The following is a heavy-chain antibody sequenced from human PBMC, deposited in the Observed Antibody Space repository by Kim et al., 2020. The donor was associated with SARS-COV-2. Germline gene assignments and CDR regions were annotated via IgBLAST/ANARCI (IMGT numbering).Heavy chain of an antibody. J-gene: IGHJ6*02. Sequence: SETLSLTCTVSGGSISSSSYYWGWIRQPPGKGLEWIGSIYYSGSTYYNPSLKSRVTISVDTSKNQFSLKLSSVTAADTAVYYCARDVGPSDYYYGMDVWGQGTTVTVSS. D-gene: IGHD1-26*01. CDR1: GGSISSSSYY. CDR3: ARDVGPSDYYYGMDV. CDR2: IYYSGST. V-gene: IGHV4-39*07.